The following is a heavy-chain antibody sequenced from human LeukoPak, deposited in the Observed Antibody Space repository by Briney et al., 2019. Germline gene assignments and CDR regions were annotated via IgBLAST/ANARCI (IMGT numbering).Heavy chain of an antibody. D-gene: IGHD5-18*01. CDR2: IYTSGTT. Sequence: GGSLILSRAASGFTVSSDHMTWVRQAPGKGLEWVSLIYTSGTTYYADSVKGRFTISRDNSKNTLHLQMNSLSAEDTAVYYCARAPGYSYGSWGQGTLVSVSS. J-gene: IGHJ5*02. CDR3: ARAPGYSYGS. CDR1: GFTVSSDH. V-gene: IGHV3-53*01.